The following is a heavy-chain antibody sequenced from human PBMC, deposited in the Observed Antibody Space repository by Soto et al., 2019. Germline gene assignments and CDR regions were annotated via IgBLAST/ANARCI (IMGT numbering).Heavy chain of an antibody. V-gene: IGHV3-48*01. J-gene: IGHJ4*02. CDR3: ATEGYCRSGICYSYDS. CDR1: GFAFRSYN. CDR2: ISSDSDTI. D-gene: IGHD2-15*01. Sequence: GGSLRLSCAASGFAFRSYNINWVRQAPGKGLEWVSYISSDSDTIYYADSVKGRFTISRDNANNSLYLHMNSLRADDTAVYYCATEGYCRSGICYSYDSWGQGTLVTVSS.